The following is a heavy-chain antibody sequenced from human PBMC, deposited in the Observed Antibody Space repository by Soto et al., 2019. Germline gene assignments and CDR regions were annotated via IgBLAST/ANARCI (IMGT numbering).Heavy chain of an antibody. Sequence: QVQLVESGGGVVQPGRSLRLSCAASGFTFSSYGMHWVRQAPGKGLEWVAAIWYDGSNKYYADSVKGRFTISRDNSKNTLYLQMNSLRAEDTAVYHCARDFLVPDSSSFLNLFDYWGQGTLVTVSS. CDR3: ARDFLVPDSSSFLNLFDY. D-gene: IGHD6-13*01. V-gene: IGHV3-33*01. J-gene: IGHJ4*02. CDR2: IWYDGSNK. CDR1: GFTFSSYG.